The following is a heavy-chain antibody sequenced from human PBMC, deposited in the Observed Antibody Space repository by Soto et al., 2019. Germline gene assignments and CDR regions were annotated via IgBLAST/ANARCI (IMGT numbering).Heavy chain of an antibody. V-gene: IGHV3-13*05. J-gene: IGHJ6*02. CDR2: ISAAGDP. Sequence: EVQLVESGGGLVQPGGSLRLSCAASGFTFRNYDMHWVRQGTGRGLEWVSGISAAGDPDYADSVEGRFTISRENAQNSFFLQTNSLRVGDTAVYYCARTDRGFYGLDVWCQGTTVIVSS. CDR1: GFTFRNYD. CDR3: ARTDRGFYGLDV.